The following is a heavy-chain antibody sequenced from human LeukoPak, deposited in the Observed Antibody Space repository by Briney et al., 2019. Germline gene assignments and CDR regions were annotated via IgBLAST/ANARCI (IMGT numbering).Heavy chain of an antibody. V-gene: IGHV3-23*01. D-gene: IGHD4-23*01. CDR2: ISGSGGST. CDR1: GFTFSSYA. CDR3: AKEIRWQNWFDP. J-gene: IGHJ5*02. Sequence: QPGGSLRLSCADSGFTFSSYAMSWVRRAPGKGLEWVSAISGSGGSTYYADSVKGRFTISRDNSKNTLYLQMNSLRAEDTAVYYCAKEIRWQNWFDPWGQGTLVTVFS.